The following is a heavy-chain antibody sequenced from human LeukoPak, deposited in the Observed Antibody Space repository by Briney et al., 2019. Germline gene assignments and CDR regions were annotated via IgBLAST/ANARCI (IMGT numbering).Heavy chain of an antibody. J-gene: IGHJ6*02. CDR1: GGTFSRYA. D-gene: IGHD3/OR15-3a*01. V-gene: IGHV1-69*04. CDR3: ARVDVDYYGMYV. Sequence: SVKVSCKASGGTFSRYAISWVRQAPGRGVVWVERIIPILGIANYAQKFQGRVTITADKSTSTAYMELSSLRSEDTAVYYCARVDVDYYGMYVWGQGTTVTVSS. CDR2: IIPILGIA.